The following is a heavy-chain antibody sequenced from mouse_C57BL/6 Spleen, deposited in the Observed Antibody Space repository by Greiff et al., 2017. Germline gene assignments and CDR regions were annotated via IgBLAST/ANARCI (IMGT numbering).Heavy chain of an antibody. D-gene: IGHD1-1*01. CDR3: ARGRTTVGMDY. V-gene: IGHV1-55*01. CDR2: IYPGSGST. J-gene: IGHJ4*01. CDR1: GYTFTSYW. Sequence: QVQLQQSGAELVKPGASVKMSCKASGYTFTSYWITWVKQRPGQGLEWIGDIYPGSGSTNYNEKFKSKATLTVDTSSSTAYMQLSSLTSEDSAVYYCARGRTTVGMDYWGQGTSVTVSS.